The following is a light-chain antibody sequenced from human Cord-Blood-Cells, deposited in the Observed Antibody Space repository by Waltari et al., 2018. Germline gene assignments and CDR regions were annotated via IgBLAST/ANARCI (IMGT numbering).Light chain of an antibody. CDR3: SSYTSSSTVV. Sequence: QSALTQPAPVSGSPGPSLTISCYGARSDVGGYTLVSWYQQHPGKAPKLMIYEVSNRPSGVSNRFSGSKSGNTASLTISGLQAEDEADYYCSSYTSSSTVVFGGGTKLTVL. J-gene: IGLJ2*01. CDR2: EVS. V-gene: IGLV2-14*01. CDR1: RSDVGGYTL.